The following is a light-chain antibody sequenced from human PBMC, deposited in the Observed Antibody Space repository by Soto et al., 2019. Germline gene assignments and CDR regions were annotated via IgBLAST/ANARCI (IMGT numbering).Light chain of an antibody. J-gene: IGLJ1*01. CDR1: SSDIGNYDY. Sequence: QSALTQPRSVSGSPGQSVTLSCTGTSSDIGNYDYVSWYQQHPGMAPKLIIYDVSKRPSGVSDRFSGSKSGNTASLTISGLQAEDEAAYYCCSYAGSYIQYVFGTETKLTVL. V-gene: IGLV2-11*01. CDR3: CSYAGSYIQYV. CDR2: DVS.